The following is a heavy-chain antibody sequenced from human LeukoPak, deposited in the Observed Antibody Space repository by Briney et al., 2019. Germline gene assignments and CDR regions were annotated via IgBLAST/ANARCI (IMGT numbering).Heavy chain of an antibody. CDR1: GGSISSSSYY. D-gene: IGHD3-10*01. Sequence: SETLSLTCTVSGGSISSSSYYWGWIRQPPGKGLEWIGSIYYSGSTYYNPSLKSRVTISVDTSKNQFSLKLSSVTAAGTAVYYCARSAMVRGVTYFDYWGQGTLVTVSS. CDR2: IYYSGST. CDR3: ARSAMVRGVTYFDY. V-gene: IGHV4-39*07. J-gene: IGHJ4*02.